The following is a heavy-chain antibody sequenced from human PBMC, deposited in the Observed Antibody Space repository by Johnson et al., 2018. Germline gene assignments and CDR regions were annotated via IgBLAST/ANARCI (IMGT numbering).Heavy chain of an antibody. V-gene: IGHV3-23*01. Sequence: EVQLLETGGGVVQPGRSLRLSCAASGFTFDDYAMHWVRQAPGKGLEWVSAISGSGGSTYYADSVQGRFTISRDNAKNSLYLQMNSLRDEDTAVYYSARDSTLNYGGNWDGAFDIWGQGTMVTVSS. CDR2: ISGSGGST. CDR3: ARDSTLNYGGNWDGAFDI. J-gene: IGHJ3*02. CDR1: GFTFDDYA. D-gene: IGHD4-23*01.